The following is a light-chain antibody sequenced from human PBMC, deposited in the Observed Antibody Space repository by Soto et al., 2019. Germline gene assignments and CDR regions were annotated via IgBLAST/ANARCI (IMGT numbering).Light chain of an antibody. CDR2: GAS. V-gene: IGKV3D-20*02. J-gene: IGKJ1*01. CDR1: QSVSSGY. CDR3: QQRSNWPPWT. Sequence: EIVLTQSPGTLSLSPGEGATLSCRASQSVSSGYLAWYQQKPGRAPRLLIYGASSRATGTPDRFSGSGSGTDFTLTISSLEPEDFAVYYCQQRSNWPPWTFGQGTKVEIK.